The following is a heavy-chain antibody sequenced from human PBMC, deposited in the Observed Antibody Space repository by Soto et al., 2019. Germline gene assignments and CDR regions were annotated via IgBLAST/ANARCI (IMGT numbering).Heavy chain of an antibody. CDR2: ISSNSAYI. D-gene: IGHD6-13*01. V-gene: IGHV3-21*02. CDR3: TSDASRDSSARGWFDP. J-gene: IGHJ5*02. CDR1: GFTFRSFT. Sequence: EVQLVESGGGLVKPGGSLRLSCAASGFTFRSFTMNWVRQAPGKGLEWVSTISSNSAYIYYTDALRGRFTISRDNAKNSLQLQMNSLRAEDTAVYYCTSDASRDSSARGWFDPWGPGTLVTVSS.